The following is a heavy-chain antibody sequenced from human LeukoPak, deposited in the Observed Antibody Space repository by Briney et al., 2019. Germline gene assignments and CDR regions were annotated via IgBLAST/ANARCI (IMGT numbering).Heavy chain of an antibody. J-gene: IGHJ6*03. V-gene: IGHV4-34*01. CDR2: INHSGST. CDR1: GFTFSSYG. Sequence: GSLRLSCAASGFTFSSYGMSWVRQAPGKGLEWIGEINHSGSTNYNPSLKSRVTISVDTSKNQFSLKLSSVTAADTAVYYCARVPYMDVWGKGTTVTVSS. CDR3: ARVPYMDV.